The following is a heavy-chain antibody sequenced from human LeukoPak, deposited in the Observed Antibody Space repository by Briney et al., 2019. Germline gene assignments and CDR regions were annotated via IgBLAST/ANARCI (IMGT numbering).Heavy chain of an antibody. V-gene: IGHV3-23*01. CDR1: EFTFSSYA. CDR3: ATSPPTGITVSYFDS. D-gene: IGHD4-17*01. Sequence: PGGSLRLSCAASEFTFSSYAVTWVRQAPGKGLEWVSSISDTGASTYYADSVKGRLTISRDNSKNTVYLQMNSLRAGDTAVYYCATSPPTGITVSYFDSWGQGTLVTVSS. CDR2: ISDTGAST. J-gene: IGHJ4*02.